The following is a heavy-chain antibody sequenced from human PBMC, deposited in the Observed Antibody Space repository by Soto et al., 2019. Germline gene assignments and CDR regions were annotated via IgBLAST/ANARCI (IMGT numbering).Heavy chain of an antibody. J-gene: IGHJ4*01. D-gene: IGHD5-18*01. Sequence: SGKVSGKAAGGTFSSYAISWVRQAPGQGLEWMGGIIPIFGTANYAQKFQGRVTITADESTSTAYMELSSLRSEDTAVYYCPRVPHTAMVTFFDYWGHGTLATVSS. V-gene: IGHV1-69*13. CDR3: PRVPHTAMVTFFDY. CDR1: GGTFSSYA. CDR2: IIPIFGTA.